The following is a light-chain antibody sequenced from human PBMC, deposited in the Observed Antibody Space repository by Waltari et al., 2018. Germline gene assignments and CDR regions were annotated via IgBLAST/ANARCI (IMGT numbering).Light chain of an antibody. CDR1: SSNIGNNY. V-gene: IGLV1-51*02. Sequence: QSVLTQPPSVSAAPGQRVTISCSGGSSNIGNNYVSWYRQFPGTAPKLLIYENGERPSGIPGRCSGSKSGTSATLDITGLQAGDEADYYCGTWDSSLSGAVFGGGTHLTVL. CDR3: GTWDSSLSGAV. J-gene: IGLJ7*01. CDR2: ENG.